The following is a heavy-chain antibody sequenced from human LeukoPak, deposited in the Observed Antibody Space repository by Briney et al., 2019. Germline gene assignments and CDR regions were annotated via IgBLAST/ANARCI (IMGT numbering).Heavy chain of an antibody. V-gene: IGHV4-59*01. J-gene: IGHJ5*02. CDR1: GGSISSYY. CDR3: ARENVDIVVVTAIRDWFDP. D-gene: IGHD2-21*02. CDR2: IYYSGST. Sequence: SETLSLTCTVSGGSISSYYWSWIRQPPGKGLEWNGYIYYSGSTNYSPSLKSRVTISVDTSKNQFSLKLSSVTAADTAVYYCARENVDIVVVTAIRDWFDPWGQGTLVTVSS.